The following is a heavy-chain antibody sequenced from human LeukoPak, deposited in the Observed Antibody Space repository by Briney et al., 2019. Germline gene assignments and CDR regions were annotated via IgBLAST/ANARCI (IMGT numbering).Heavy chain of an antibody. D-gene: IGHD2-15*01. V-gene: IGHV3-53*01. Sequence: PGGSLRLSCAASGFTVSSYYMSWLRQAPGKGLEWVSIIYSGGTTYYTDSVKGRFTISRGISENTVYLQMNSLRVEDAAVYYCARGYCSGVSCYANDYYYLDVWGKGTTVTVSS. CDR1: GFTVSSYY. J-gene: IGHJ6*03. CDR3: ARGYCSGVSCYANDYYYLDV. CDR2: IYSGGTT.